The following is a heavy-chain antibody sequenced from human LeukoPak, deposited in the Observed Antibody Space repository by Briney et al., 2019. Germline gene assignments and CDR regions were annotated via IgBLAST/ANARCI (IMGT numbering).Heavy chain of an antibody. Sequence: SETLSLACTVSGGSISSSSFYWGWIRQPPGKGLEWIGSIYYSGSTYYNPSLKSRVTISVDTSKNQFSLNLNSVTAADTALYYCARHGGSSGWYHFDYWGQGTLVTVSS. J-gene: IGHJ4*02. V-gene: IGHV4-39*01. D-gene: IGHD6-13*01. CDR2: IYYSGST. CDR3: ARHGGSSGWYHFDY. CDR1: GGSISSSSFY.